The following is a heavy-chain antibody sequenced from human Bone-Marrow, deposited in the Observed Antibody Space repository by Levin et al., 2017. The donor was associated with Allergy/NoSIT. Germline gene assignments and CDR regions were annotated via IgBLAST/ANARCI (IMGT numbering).Heavy chain of an antibody. V-gene: IGHV3-15*01. CDR2: IKSKTDGGTT. Sequence: LSLTCAASGFTFSNAWMSWVRQAPGKGLEWVGRIKSKTDGGTTDYAAPVKGRFTISRDDSKNTLYLQMNSLKTEDTAVYYCTTDDFWSEDYYYYGMDVWGQGTTVTVSS. J-gene: IGHJ6*02. CDR1: GFTFSNAW. CDR3: TTDDFWSEDYYYYGMDV. D-gene: IGHD3-3*01.